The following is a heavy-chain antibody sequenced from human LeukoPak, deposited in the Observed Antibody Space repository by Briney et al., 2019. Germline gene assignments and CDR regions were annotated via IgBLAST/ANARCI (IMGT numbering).Heavy chain of an antibody. CDR1: GFTFNTYN. CDR3: ARETGYSYEYYFDY. CDR2: ISSNGGST. J-gene: IGHJ4*02. D-gene: IGHD5-18*01. Sequence: GGSLRLSCAASGFTFNTYNMNWVRQAPGKGLEYVSAISSNGGSTYYANSVKGRFTISRDNSKNTLYLQMGSLRAEDMAVYYCARETGYSYEYYFDYWGQGTLVTVSS. V-gene: IGHV3-64*01.